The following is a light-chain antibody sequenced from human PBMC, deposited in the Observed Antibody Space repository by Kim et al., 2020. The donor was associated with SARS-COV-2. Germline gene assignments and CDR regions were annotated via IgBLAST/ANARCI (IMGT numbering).Light chain of an antibody. J-gene: IGLJ2*01. CDR1: SLRSYY. CDR3: NSRDSSGVV. V-gene: IGLV3-19*01. CDR2: GKN. Sequence: SSELTQDPAVSVDLGQTVRITCQGDSLRSYYASWYQQRPGQAPVLVIYGKNNRPSGIPDRFSGSSSGNTASLTITGAQAEDEADYYCNSRDSSGVVFGGG.